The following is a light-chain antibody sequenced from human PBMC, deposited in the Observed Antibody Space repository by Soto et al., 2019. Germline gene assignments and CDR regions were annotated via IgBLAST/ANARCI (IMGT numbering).Light chain of an antibody. CDR2: DVS. CDR3: SSYTSSFGV. J-gene: IGLJ1*01. Sequence: QSALTQPASVSGSPGQSITISCTGTSSDVGGYNYVSWYQQHPGKAPKLMIYDVSNRPSGVSNRFSGSKSVNTASLTISGLQAEDEADYYCSSYTSSFGVFGTGTKVTVL. CDR1: SSDVGGYNY. V-gene: IGLV2-14*01.